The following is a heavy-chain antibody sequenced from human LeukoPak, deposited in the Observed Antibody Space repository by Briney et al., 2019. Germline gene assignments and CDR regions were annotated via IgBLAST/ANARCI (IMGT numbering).Heavy chain of an antibody. D-gene: IGHD2-2*03. CDR2: IYYNGNT. V-gene: IGHV4-59*08. CDR1: GGSISSYN. J-gene: IGHJ4*02. CDR3: ARHGFSDLYYFDF. Sequence: SETLSLTCTVSGGSISSYNWSWIRQSPGKGLEWIGYIYYNGNTNFNPSLKGRVTISVDTSKNQFSLKLNSVTAADTAVYFCARHGFSDLYYFDFWGQGTLVTVSS.